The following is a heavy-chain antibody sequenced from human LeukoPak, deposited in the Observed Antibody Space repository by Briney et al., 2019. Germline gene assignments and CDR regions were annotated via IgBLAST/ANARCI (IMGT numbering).Heavy chain of an antibody. Sequence: GASVKVSCKASGGTFSSYAISWVRQAPGQGLEWMGRIIPILGIANYAQKFQGRVTITADKSTSTAYMELSSLRSEDTAVYYCARGLPPDYGRNWGQGTLVTVSS. CDR1: GGTFSSYA. V-gene: IGHV1-69*04. CDR2: IIPILGIA. D-gene: IGHD4/OR15-4a*01. J-gene: IGHJ4*02. CDR3: ARGLPPDYGRN.